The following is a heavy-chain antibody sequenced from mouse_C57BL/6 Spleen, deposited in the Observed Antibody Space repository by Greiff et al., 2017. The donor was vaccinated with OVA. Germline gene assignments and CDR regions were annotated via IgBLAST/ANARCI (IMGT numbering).Heavy chain of an antibody. V-gene: IGHV5-9-1*02. J-gene: IGHJ1*03. CDR1: GFTFSSYA. CDR3: TRESYYYGSRGYFDV. CDR2: ISSGGDYI. D-gene: IGHD1-1*01. Sequence: EVKLVESGEGLVKPGGSLKLSCAASGFTFSSYAMSWARQTPEKRLEWVAYISSGGDYIYYADTVKGRFTISRDNARNTLYLQMSSLKSEDTAMYYCTRESYYYGSRGYFDVWGTGTTVTVSS.